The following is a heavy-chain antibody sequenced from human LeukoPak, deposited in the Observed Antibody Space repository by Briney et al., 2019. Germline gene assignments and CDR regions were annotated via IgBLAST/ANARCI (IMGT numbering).Heavy chain of an antibody. D-gene: IGHD3-22*01. V-gene: IGHV4-59*01. CDR3: ARDRAEYYDSSGPLDY. CDR2: IYYSGST. J-gene: IGHJ4*02. Sequence: SETLSLTCTVSGGSISSYYWSWIRQPPGKGLEWIGYIYYSGSTNYNPSLKSRVTISVDTSKNQFPLKLSSVTAADTAVYYCARDRAEYYDSSGPLDYWGQGTLVTVSS. CDR1: GGSISSYY.